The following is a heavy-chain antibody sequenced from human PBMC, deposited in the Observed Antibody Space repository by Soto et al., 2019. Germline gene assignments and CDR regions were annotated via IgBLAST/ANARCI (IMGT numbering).Heavy chain of an antibody. J-gene: IGHJ6*02. Sequence: SVKVSCKASGGTFSSYAISWVRQAPGQGLEWMGGIIPIFSTANYAQKFQGRVTITADESTSTVYVELSSLRSEDTAVFYCASSRITILGVPPMATYYYYGMDVWGQGTTVTVSS. CDR1: GGTFSSYA. D-gene: IGHD3-3*01. CDR2: IIPIFSTA. V-gene: IGHV1-69*13. CDR3: ASSRITILGVPPMATYYYYGMDV.